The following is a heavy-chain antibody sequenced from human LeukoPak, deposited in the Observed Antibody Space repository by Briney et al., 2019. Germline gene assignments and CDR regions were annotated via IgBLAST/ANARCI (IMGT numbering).Heavy chain of an antibody. Sequence: PSETLPLTCTVSGGSISSSSYYWGWIRQPPGKGLEWIGSIYYSGSTYYNPSLKSRVTISVDTSKNQFSLKLSSVTTADTAVYYCARVVSSPRDTYDFWSGYYPNWFDPWGQGTLVTVSS. V-gene: IGHV4-39*07. CDR3: ARVVSSPRDTYDFWSGYYPNWFDP. CDR1: GGSISSSSYY. D-gene: IGHD3-3*01. J-gene: IGHJ5*02. CDR2: IYYSGST.